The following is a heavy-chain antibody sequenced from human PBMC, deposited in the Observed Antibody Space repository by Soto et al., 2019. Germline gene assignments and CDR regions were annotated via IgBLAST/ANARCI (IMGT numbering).Heavy chain of an antibody. CDR1: GFTFSSYA. J-gene: IGHJ5*01. Sequence: QVQLLESGGGVVQPGRSLRLSCAASGFTFSSYAMHWVRQAPGKGLEWVAVIWYDGSNKYYADSVKGRFTVSRDNSKKAGDLEMNSLRGEDTGVYYCAREGSGGLVPDSWGQGTLVTVSA. CDR2: IWYDGSNK. V-gene: IGHV3-33*01. D-gene: IGHD3-10*01. CDR3: AREGSGGLVPDS.